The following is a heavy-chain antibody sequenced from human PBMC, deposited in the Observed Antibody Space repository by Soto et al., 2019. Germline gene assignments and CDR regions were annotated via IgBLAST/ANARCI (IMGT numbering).Heavy chain of an antibody. Sequence: QVQLQESGPGLVKPSETLSLSCIVSGGSMSTYYWSWIRQPAGKGLEWIGRIYTTGSTIYNPSLKSRVTMSVDTSKNQFSLKLSSVTAADTAVYYCARAGDGTATIFDHGGQGTLVTVSS. CDR2: IYTTGST. J-gene: IGHJ4*02. CDR3: ARAGDGTATIFDH. D-gene: IGHD6-19*01. CDR1: GGSMSTYY. V-gene: IGHV4-4*07.